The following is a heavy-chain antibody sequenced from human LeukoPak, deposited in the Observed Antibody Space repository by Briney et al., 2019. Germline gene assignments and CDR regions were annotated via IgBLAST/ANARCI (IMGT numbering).Heavy chain of an antibody. D-gene: IGHD3-3*01. CDR3: PRDTRRGSGVGY. J-gene: IGHJ4*02. CDR2: INPNSGGT. Sequence: GASVKVSCKASGYTFTGYYMHWVRQAPGQRLEWMGWINPNSGGTNYAQKFQCRFTMHRDTPISTAHMELSRLTSHATAVYSCPRDTRRGSGVGYWGQGTLVTVSS. CDR1: GYTFTGYY. V-gene: IGHV1-2*02.